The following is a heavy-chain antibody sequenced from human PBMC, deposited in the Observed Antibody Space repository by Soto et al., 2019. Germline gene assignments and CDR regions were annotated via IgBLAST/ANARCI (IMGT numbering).Heavy chain of an antibody. CDR1: GYTFTGYY. D-gene: IGHD3-22*01. Sequence: ASVKVSCKASGYTFTGYYMHWVRQAPGQGLEWMGWINPNSGGTGYAQKFQGRVTMTRDTSISTAYMELSRLRSDDTAVYYGARADNYSDSSVSFDYWGRRTLVTVAS. J-gene: IGHJ4*02. CDR3: ARADNYSDSSVSFDY. CDR2: INPNSGGT. V-gene: IGHV1-2*02.